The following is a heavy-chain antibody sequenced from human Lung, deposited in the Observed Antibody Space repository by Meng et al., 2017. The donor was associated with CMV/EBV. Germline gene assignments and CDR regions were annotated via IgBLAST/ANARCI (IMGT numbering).Heavy chain of an antibody. CDR1: GFTLSNYA. CDR2: IYSGDSST. J-gene: IGHJ4*02. CDR3: AKDHMLSYFDY. Sequence: GGSLRLXCAASGFTLSNYAMSWVRQAPGKGLEWVSVIYSGDSSTHYADSVKGRFTISRDNSKNTLYLQMNSLRAEDTAVYYCAKDHMLSYFDYWGQGPLVTVSS. V-gene: IGHV3-23*03. D-gene: IGHD2-8*01.